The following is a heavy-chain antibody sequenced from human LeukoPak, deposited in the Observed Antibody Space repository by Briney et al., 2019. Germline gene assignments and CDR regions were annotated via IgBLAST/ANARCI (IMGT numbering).Heavy chain of an antibody. Sequence: SVKVSCKASGYTFTGYYMHWVRQAPGQGLEWMGRIIPILGIANYAQKFQGRVTITADKSTSTAYMELSSLRSEDTAVYYCARDGDRGWFDPWGQGTLVIVSS. CDR2: IIPILGIA. CDR1: GYTFTGYY. D-gene: IGHD1-14*01. V-gene: IGHV1-69*04. J-gene: IGHJ5*02. CDR3: ARDGDRGWFDP.